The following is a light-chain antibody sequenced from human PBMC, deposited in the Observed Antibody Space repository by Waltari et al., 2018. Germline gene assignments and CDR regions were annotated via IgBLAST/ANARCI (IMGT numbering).Light chain of an antibody. CDR2: GAS. Sequence: EIVMTQSPATLSVSPGDRSPLSCRASPSVSSNLAWYQQKPGQAPRLLIYGASTRATGIPARFSGSGSGTEFTLTISSLQSEDFAVYYCQQYNNWPPWTFGQGTKVEIK. CDR1: PSVSSN. V-gene: IGKV3-15*01. J-gene: IGKJ1*01. CDR3: QQYNNWPPWT.